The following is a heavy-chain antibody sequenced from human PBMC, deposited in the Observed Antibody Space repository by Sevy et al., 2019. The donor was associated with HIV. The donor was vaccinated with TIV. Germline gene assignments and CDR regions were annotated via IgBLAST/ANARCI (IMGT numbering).Heavy chain of an antibody. J-gene: IGHJ4*02. Sequence: GGSLRLSCAASGFTFSSYAMSWVHQAPGKGLEWVSAISGSGGSTYYADSVKGRFTISRDNSKNTLYLQMNSLRAEDTAVYYCAKALSLYDYGGNRLDYWGQGTLVTVSS. D-gene: IGHD4-17*01. CDR2: ISGSGGST. CDR3: AKALSLYDYGGNRLDY. V-gene: IGHV3-23*01. CDR1: GFTFSSYA.